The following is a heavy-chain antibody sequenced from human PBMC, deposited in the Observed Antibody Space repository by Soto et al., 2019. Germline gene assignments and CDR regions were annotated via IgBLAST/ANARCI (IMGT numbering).Heavy chain of an antibody. V-gene: IGHV4-31*03. CDR2: IYYSGST. D-gene: IGHD2-2*01. CDR3: ARLGYCSSTSCYGLDY. J-gene: IGHJ4*02. Sequence: QVQLQESGPGLVKPSQTLSLTCTVSGGSISSGGYYWSWIRQHPGKGLEWIGYIYYSGSTYYNPSLKCRVTRSVDTSKNQFSLKLSSVTAADTAVYYCARLGYCSSTSCYGLDYWGQGTLVTVSS. CDR1: GGSISSGGYY.